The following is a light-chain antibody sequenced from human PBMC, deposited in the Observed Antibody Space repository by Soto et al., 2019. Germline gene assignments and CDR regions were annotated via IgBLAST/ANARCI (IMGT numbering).Light chain of an antibody. CDR1: QSVRSK. CDR2: GAS. Sequence: EIVLTQSPGTLSLSPGETVTLSCRASQSVRSKLAWYQQKPGQAPRLFIYGASTGASGIPPRFSGSGSGTEFTLTIDRLQSADFAVYYCQQYDRWPVTFGGGTKVDIK. CDR3: QQYDRWPVT. V-gene: IGKV3-15*01. J-gene: IGKJ4*01.